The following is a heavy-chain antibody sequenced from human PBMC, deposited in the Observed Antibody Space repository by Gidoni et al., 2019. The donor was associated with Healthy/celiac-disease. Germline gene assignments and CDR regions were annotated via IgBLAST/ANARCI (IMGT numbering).Heavy chain of an antibody. CDR3: ASGDYFDY. V-gene: IGHV4-39*01. D-gene: IGHD4-17*01. CDR2: IYYDGST. J-gene: IGHJ4*02. CDR1: GGSISSSSYY. Sequence: QLQLQESGPGLVKPSETLSLTCPVSGGSISSSSYYWGWIRQPPGKGLEWIGSIYYDGSTYYNPSLKSRVTISVDTSKHQFSLKLSSVTAADTAVYYCASGDYFDYWGQGTLVTVSS.